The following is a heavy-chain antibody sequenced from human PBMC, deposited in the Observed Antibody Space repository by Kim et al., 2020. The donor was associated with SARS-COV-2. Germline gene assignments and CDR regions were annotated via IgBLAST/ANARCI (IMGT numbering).Heavy chain of an antibody. D-gene: IGHD1-26*01. CDR3: ARDSRGLHRTEYGMDV. V-gene: IGHV3-21*01. CDR1: GFTFSSYS. CDR2: ISSSSSYI. J-gene: IGHJ6*02. Sequence: GGSLRLSCAASGFTFSSYSMNWVRQAPGKGLEWVSSISSSSSYIYYADSVKGRFTISRDNAKNSLYLQMNSLRAEDTAVYYCARDSRGLHRTEYGMDVWGQGTTVTVSS.